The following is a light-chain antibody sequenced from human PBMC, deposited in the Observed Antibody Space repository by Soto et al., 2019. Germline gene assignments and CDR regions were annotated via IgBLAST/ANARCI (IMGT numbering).Light chain of an antibody. CDR3: SSYRSSTTFV. Sequence: QSVLTQPASVSGSPGQSITISCTGTSSDVGAYNYVSWYQQYPGRAPKVIIFEVRKRPSGVSTRFSGSKSGDTASLTISGLQAEDEADYYCSSYRSSTTFVFGTGTKVTLL. CDR1: SSDVGAYNY. J-gene: IGLJ1*01. CDR2: EVR. V-gene: IGLV2-14*01.